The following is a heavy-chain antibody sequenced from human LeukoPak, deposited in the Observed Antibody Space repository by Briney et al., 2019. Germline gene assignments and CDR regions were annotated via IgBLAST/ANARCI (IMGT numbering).Heavy chain of an antibody. D-gene: IGHD4-23*01. CDR2: INHSGST. CDR3: ARGDSTVTPKYFQY. J-gene: IGHJ1*01. CDR1: GGSLSGYY. V-gene: IGHV4-34*01. Sequence: PSETLSLTCAVYGGSLSGYYWSWIRQPPGKGLEWIGEINHSGSTNYNPSLQSRVTISVDPSKNHFSLKLSSVTAADTAVYYCARGDSTVTPKYFQYWGQGTLVTVSS.